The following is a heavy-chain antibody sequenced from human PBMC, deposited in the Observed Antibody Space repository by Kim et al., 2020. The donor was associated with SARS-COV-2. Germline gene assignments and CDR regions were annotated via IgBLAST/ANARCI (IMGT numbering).Heavy chain of an antibody. Sequence: ASVKVSGKASGYTFDTFSLYWLRQAPGQRFEGMGWINGGNGNTRYSQNYQGRVIFTRDTSATTAYMELTSLTFKDTGVYYCAREGSGRYNWREPWGQGT. D-gene: IGHD3-10*01. CDR2: INGGNGNT. CDR3: AREGSGRYNWREP. V-gene: IGHV1-3*01. CDR1: GYTFDTFS. J-gene: IGHJ5*02.